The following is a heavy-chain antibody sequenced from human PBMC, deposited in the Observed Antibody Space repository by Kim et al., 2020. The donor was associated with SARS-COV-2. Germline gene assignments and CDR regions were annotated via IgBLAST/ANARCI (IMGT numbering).Heavy chain of an antibody. V-gene: IGHV4-34*01. Sequence: YNPSLKSRVTISVDTSKNQFSLKLSSVTAADTAVYYCARAVDGYNYSLLNWGQGTLVTVSS. CDR3: ARAVDGYNYSLLN. D-gene: IGHD5-12*01. J-gene: IGHJ4*02.